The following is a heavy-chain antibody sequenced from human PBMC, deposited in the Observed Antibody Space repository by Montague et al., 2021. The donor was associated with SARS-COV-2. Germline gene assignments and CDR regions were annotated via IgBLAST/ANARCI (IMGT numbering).Heavy chain of an antibody. D-gene: IGHD2-21*02. CDR3: ARHGDRVEVSPCWFDP. J-gene: IGHJ5*02. CDR1: GGSISSSGYY. V-gene: IGHV4-39*01. CDR2: VYYSGFT. Sequence: SETLSLTCTVSGGSISSSGYYWGWIRQPPGKGLEWIGCVYYSGFTYYNPSLKSRVTIPVDTSKNQLSLKLSSVTAADTAVYYCARHGDRVEVSPCWFDPWGQGTLVTVSS.